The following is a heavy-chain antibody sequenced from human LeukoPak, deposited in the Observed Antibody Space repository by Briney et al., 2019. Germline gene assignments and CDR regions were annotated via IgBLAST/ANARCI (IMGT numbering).Heavy chain of an antibody. V-gene: IGHV3-9*01. D-gene: IGHD2-15*01. CDR3: AKRSCSGGRCYFDY. CDR2: INWNSGST. Sequence: PGGSLRLSCAASGFTFNNFAMSWVRHVPTKGLEWVSGINWNSGSTVYAASVKGRFTIPRDNAKNSLYLQMNSLRVEDTAFYYCAKRSCSGGRCYFDYWGQGTLVTVSS. J-gene: IGHJ4*02. CDR1: GFTFNNFA.